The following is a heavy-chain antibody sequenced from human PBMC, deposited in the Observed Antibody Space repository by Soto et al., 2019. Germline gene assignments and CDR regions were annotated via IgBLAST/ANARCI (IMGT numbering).Heavy chain of an antibody. Sequence: ASVKVSCKASGYTFTNYDINWVRQATGQGLEWMGWMNPNSGNTGYVQKFKGRLTMTRNTSISTAYMELSSLRSEDTAVYYCARVKTELEQDAIRGGWFDPWG. J-gene: IGHJ5*02. CDR2: MNPNSGNT. V-gene: IGHV1-8*01. CDR3: ARVKTELEQDAIRGGWFDP. D-gene: IGHD2-2*01. CDR1: GYTFTNYD.